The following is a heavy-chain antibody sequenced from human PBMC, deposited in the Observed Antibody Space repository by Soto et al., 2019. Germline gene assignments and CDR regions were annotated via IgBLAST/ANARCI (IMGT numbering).Heavy chain of an antibody. CDR1: GYTFTNYW. CDR2: IYPGDSDT. CDR3: AASIFYYGMDV. J-gene: IGHJ6*02. Sequence: GESLKISCKGSGYTFTNYWIGWVRQMPGKGLEWMGIIYPGDSDTKYNPSFQGQVTISADKSITTTYLQWNSLKASDTAIYYCAASIFYYGMDVWCQGTTFTVSS. V-gene: IGHV5-51*01.